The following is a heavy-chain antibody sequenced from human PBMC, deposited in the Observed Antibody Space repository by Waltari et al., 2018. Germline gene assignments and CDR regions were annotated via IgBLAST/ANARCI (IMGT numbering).Heavy chain of an antibody. CDR1: GYTFTSYG. V-gene: IGHV1-18*01. Sequence: QVQLVQSGAEVKKPGASVKVSCKASGYTFTSYGFSWVRQAPGQGLEWMGWISPYNGNTNDAQEKLQGRVSMTTDTSTSTAYMELRSLRSDDTAVYYCARVTCSGGSCYSSFFDYWGQGTLVTVSS. J-gene: IGHJ4*02. D-gene: IGHD2-15*01. CDR3: ARVTCSGGSCYSSFFDY. CDR2: ISPYNGNT.